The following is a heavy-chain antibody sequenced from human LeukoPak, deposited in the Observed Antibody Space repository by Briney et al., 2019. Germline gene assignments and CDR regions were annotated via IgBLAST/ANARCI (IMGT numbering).Heavy chain of an antibody. J-gene: IGHJ4*02. D-gene: IGHD3-22*01. CDR3: AKDKHYYDSSGPFDY. V-gene: IGHV3-23*01. CDR2: ISGSGGST. CDR1: RFTFTSYA. Sequence: GGSLRLSCTASRFTFTSYAMNWVRQAPGKGLEWVSTISGSGGSTYYADSVKGRFTISRDNSKNTLYLQMDSLRAEDTAVYYCAKDKHYYDSSGPFDYWGQGTLVTVSS.